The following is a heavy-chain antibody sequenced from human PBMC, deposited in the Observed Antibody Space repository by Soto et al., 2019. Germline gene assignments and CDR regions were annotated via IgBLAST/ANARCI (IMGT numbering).Heavy chain of an antibody. V-gene: IGHV1-18*01. Sequence: QVQLVQSGAEVKKPGASVKVSCKASGYTFTSYGISSVRQTPEQGLEWMGWISAYNGNTNYAQKLQGRVTLTTDTSTSTAYMDLRSLRSDDTAGYYCARWGPGSGITIFGVAEWGSNWFSPWGQGTLVTVSS. D-gene: IGHD3-3*01. CDR1: GYTFTSYG. J-gene: IGHJ5*02. CDR3: ARWGPGSGITIFGVAEWGSNWFSP. CDR2: ISAYNGNT.